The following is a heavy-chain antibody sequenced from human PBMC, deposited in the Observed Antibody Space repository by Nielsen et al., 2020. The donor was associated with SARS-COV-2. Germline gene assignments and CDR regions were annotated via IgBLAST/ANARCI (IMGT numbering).Heavy chain of an antibody. CDR3: AKSQYYYDSSGYLGYFDY. Sequence: WIRQPPGKGLVWVSRINSDGSSTSYADSVKGRFTISRDNAKNTLYLQMNSLRAEDTAVYYCAKSQYYYDSSGYLGYFDYWGQGTLVTVSS. J-gene: IGHJ4*02. CDR2: INSDGSST. V-gene: IGHV3-74*01. D-gene: IGHD3-22*01.